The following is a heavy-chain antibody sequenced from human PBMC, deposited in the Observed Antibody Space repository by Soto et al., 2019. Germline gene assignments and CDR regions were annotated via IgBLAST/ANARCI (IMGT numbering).Heavy chain of an antibody. Sequence: SETLSLTCAVSGVSLTSGNWWPWVRQSPQRRLEYIGEIFHDGTANYYPSFERRVAMSVDTSKNQFSLKLRSVTAADTAVYYCARRFYDFWRGPHYGMDVWGQGTTVTVS. V-gene: IGHV4-4*02. CDR3: ARRFYDFWRGPHYGMDV. D-gene: IGHD3-3*01. CDR2: IFHDGTA. J-gene: IGHJ6*02. CDR1: GVSLTSGNW.